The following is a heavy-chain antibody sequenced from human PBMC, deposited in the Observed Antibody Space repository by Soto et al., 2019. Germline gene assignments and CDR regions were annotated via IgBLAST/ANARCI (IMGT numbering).Heavy chain of an antibody. CDR2: ISASAGST. D-gene: IGHD3-9*01. Sequence: TGGSLRLSCAASEFTFSSYAMSWVRQAPGKGLEWVSAISASAGSTYYADSVKGRFTISRDNSKNMLYLQMNSLRAEDTAVYYCARDLEYFPPSIGWFDPWGQGTLVTVSS. CDR1: EFTFSSYA. V-gene: IGHV3-23*01. J-gene: IGHJ5*02. CDR3: ARDLEYFPPSIGWFDP.